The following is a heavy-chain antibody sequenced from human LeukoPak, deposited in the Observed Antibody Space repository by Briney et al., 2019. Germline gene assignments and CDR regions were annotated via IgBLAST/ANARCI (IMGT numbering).Heavy chain of an antibody. CDR2: IYPGDSDT. J-gene: IGHJ5*02. V-gene: IGHV5-51*01. Sequence: GESLKISCKGSGYSFTSYWIGWVRQMPGKGLEWMGIIYPGDSDTRYSPSFQGQVTISADKSISTAYLQWSSLKASDTAMYYCARRTYCGGDCYSAWDWFDPWGQGTLVTVSS. CDR1: GYSFTSYW. D-gene: IGHD2-21*02. CDR3: ARRTYCGGDCYSAWDWFDP.